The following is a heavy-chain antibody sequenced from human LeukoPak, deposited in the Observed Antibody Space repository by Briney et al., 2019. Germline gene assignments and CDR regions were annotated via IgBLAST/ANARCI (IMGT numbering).Heavy chain of an antibody. D-gene: IGHD3-10*01. Sequence: GGSLRLSCAASGFTFSSYWMHWVRQAPGKGLVWVSRINSDGSSTIYADSVKGRFTISRDNAKNTLYLQMNSLRAEDTAVYYCARGKKWFGELVDNWFDPWGQGTLVTVSS. CDR3: ARGKKWFGELVDNWFDP. J-gene: IGHJ5*02. CDR2: INSDGSST. V-gene: IGHV3-74*01. CDR1: GFTFSSYW.